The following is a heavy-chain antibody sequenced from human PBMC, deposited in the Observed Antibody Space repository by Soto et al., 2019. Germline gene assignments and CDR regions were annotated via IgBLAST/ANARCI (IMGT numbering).Heavy chain of an antibody. CDR1: GYSVSSYW. Sequence: GEALKRSGEGCGYSVSSYWIGWVRQMPGKGLEWMGIIYPGDSDTRYSPSFQGQVTISADNSISTAYLQWSSLKASDTAMYYCASHFAAKYNPKSNKKYGTDVWRHRTTVTVSS. V-gene: IGHV5-51*01. CDR2: IYPGDSDT. J-gene: IGHJ6*02. D-gene: IGHD1-1*01. CDR3: ASHFAAKYNPKSNKKYGTDV.